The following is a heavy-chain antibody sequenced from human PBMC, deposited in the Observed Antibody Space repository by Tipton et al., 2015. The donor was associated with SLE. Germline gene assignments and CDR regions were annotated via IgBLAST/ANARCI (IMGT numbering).Heavy chain of an antibody. J-gene: IGHJ4*02. CDR3: TRGSVVADDY. CDR1: GASISSHY. V-gene: IGHV4-59*11. CDR2: IFYGRDT. Sequence: TLSLTCTVSGASISSHYWNWIRQTPGEGLEWIGYIFYGRDTNYNPSLKSRVPISIEASKNQLSRTLKYVTAADTAVYYCTRGSVVADDYWGKRTLVTVSS. D-gene: IGHD2-15*01.